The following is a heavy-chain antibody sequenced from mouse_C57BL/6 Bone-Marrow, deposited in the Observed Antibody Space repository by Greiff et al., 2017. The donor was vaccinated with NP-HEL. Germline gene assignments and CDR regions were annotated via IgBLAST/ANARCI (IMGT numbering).Heavy chain of an antibody. CDR1: GYSFTGYY. CDR2: INPSTGGT. Sequence: VQLQQSGPELVKPGASVKISCKASGYSFTGYYMNWVKQSPEKSLEWIGEINPSTGGTTYNQKFKAKATLTVDKSSSTAYMELRSLTSEDSAVYFCARGGIYYDYERFAYWGQGTLVTVSA. D-gene: IGHD2-4*01. V-gene: IGHV1-42*01. CDR3: ARGGIYYDYERFAY. J-gene: IGHJ3*01.